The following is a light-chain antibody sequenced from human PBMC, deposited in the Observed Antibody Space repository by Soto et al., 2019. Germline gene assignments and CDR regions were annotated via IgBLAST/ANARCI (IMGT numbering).Light chain of an antibody. CDR2: KAS. CDR1: QSISSW. V-gene: IGKV1-5*03. J-gene: IGKJ1*01. CDR3: QQYNSYWT. Sequence: DIQMTQSPCTLSASVGDRVTITCGASQSISSWLAWYQQKPGKAPKLLIYKASSLESGVPSRFSGSGSGTEFTLTISSLQPDDFATYYCQQYNSYWTLGQGTKVEIK.